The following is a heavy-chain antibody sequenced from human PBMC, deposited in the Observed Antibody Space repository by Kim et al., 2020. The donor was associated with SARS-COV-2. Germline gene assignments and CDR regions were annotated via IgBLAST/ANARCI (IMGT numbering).Heavy chain of an antibody. CDR3: ARAPRGVMSAFDI. D-gene: IGHD3-10*01. J-gene: IGHJ3*02. Sequence: SNPSLKSRVTISVDTSKNQFSLKLSSVTAADTAVYYCARAPRGVMSAFDIWGQGTMVTVSS. V-gene: IGHV4-34*01.